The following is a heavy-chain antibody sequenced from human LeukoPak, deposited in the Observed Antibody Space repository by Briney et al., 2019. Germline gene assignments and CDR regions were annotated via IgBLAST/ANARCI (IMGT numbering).Heavy chain of an antibody. Sequence: PGGSLRLSCVASGIILRSYSMNWVRQAPGKGLEWVSYISSFSGTMNYADSVKGRFTISRDNSKNTLYLQMNSLRAEDTAVYYCAKDLRQTGTTFDYWGQGTLVTVSS. D-gene: IGHD1-1*01. CDR3: AKDLRQTGTTFDY. CDR1: GIILRSYS. CDR2: ISSFSGTM. V-gene: IGHV3-48*01. J-gene: IGHJ4*02.